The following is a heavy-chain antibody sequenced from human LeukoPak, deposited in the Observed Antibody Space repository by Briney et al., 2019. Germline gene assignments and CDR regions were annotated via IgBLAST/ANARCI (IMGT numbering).Heavy chain of an antibody. J-gene: IGHJ4*02. CDR3: ATLCDYHYYFDY. D-gene: IGHD4-17*01. Sequence: GGSLRLSCAASGFTFSSYGMHWVRQAPGKGLEWVAVIWYDGSKKYYADSVKGRFTISRDNSKNTLYLQMSSQRAEDTAVYYCATLCDYHYYFDYWGQGTLVTVSS. V-gene: IGHV3-33*01. CDR1: GFTFSSYG. CDR2: IWYDGSKK.